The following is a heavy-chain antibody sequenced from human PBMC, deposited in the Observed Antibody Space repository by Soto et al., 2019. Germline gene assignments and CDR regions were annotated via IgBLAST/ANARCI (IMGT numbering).Heavy chain of an antibody. D-gene: IGHD3-16*01. CDR1: GYVFSSYT. V-gene: IGHV1-3*01. Sequence: QVQLVQSGAEVKKSGASMKVSCKASGYVFSSYTIHWVRQAPGQRLEWMGWINAGNGNTKYAQMFQDRVAITRDTXXXXXXXXXXXXRSEDSGVYYCAREFRNYASTVAYWGQGTLVSVSS. CDR3: AREFRNYASTVAY. CDR2: INAGNGNT. J-gene: IGHJ4*02.